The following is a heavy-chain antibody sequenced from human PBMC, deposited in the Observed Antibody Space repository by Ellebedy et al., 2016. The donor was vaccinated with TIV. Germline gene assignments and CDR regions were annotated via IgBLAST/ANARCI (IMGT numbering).Heavy chain of an antibody. J-gene: IGHJ4*02. CDR3: ARTGYSGNDLEY. D-gene: IGHD5-12*01. V-gene: IGHV3-30*04. CDR1: GFTFSNYA. CDR2: ISYDVSNK. Sequence: GESLKISCAASGFTFSNYAVHWVRQAPGKGLEWVAIISYDVSNKNYADSVKGRFTISRDNSKNTLYLQMNNLRPGETAVYYWARTGYSGNDLEYWGQGTLVTVSS.